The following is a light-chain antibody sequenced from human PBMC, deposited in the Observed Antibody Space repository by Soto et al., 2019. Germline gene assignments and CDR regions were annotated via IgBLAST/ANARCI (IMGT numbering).Light chain of an antibody. J-gene: IGLJ1*01. Sequence: QSVLTQPPSVSAAPGQKVTISCSGSSSNIGGNSVSWYQQLPGTAPKLLINDDNKRPSGIPDRFSGSKSGTSATLGITGFQTGDEADYYCGSWDSSLSAYVFGTGTKVTVL. CDR2: DDN. CDR3: GSWDSSLSAYV. V-gene: IGLV1-51*01. CDR1: SSNIGGNS.